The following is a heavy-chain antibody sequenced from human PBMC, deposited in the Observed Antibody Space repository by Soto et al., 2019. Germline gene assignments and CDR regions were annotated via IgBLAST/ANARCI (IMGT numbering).Heavy chain of an antibody. CDR1: DDSFRGAEYY. CDR3: ARGPAYIDGWRTFDL. J-gene: IGHJ4*02. CDR2: TYYNGDT. D-gene: IGHD6-19*01. Sequence: VLLQESGPGLLRPSETLSLTCTVSDDSFRGAEYYWSWIRQPLGKGPEWIGYTYYNGDTKYNPPLRSRFTMSEDTSKNQFSLRLPSVTAPDTAVYFCARGPAYIDGWRTFDLWGRGILVTVSS. V-gene: IGHV4-61*08.